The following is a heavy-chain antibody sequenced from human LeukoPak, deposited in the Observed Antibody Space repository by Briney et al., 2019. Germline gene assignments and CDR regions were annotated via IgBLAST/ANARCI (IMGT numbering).Heavy chain of an antibody. Sequence: GGSLRLYCAASGFNFNNAWLSWVRQAPGKGLEWVGRIKSKTEGGTTYYAAPVKGRFTISRDDSKNTLYLQMNSLKTEDTAVYCCNAEGIAAAGNDYWGQGTLVTVSS. CDR3: NAEGIAAAGNDY. V-gene: IGHV3-15*01. J-gene: IGHJ4*02. CDR1: GFNFNNAW. D-gene: IGHD6-13*01. CDR2: IKSKTEGGTT.